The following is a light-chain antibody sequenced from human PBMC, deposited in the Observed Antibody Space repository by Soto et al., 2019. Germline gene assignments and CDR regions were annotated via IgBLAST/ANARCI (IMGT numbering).Light chain of an antibody. V-gene: IGKV3-20*01. J-gene: IGKJ1*01. CDR3: QQYGSSSWT. Sequence: EMVLTQSPGTLSLSPGERATLSCRASQSVGASYLAWYQQKPGQAPRLLINGASSRATGIPDSFSGSGSGTDFNLTISRLEPEDFAVYYCQQYGSSSWTFGQGTKVEIK. CDR2: GAS. CDR1: QSVGASY.